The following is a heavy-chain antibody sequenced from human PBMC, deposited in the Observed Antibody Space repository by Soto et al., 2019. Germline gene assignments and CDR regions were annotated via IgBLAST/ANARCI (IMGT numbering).Heavy chain of an antibody. Sequence: GGSLRLSCAASGFTFGASALQWVRQASGKGLEWLGRIGSKGETYATAYAASVKGRFTISRDNAKNSLYLQMNSLRAEDTAVYYCARHPERIAQIGWFDPWGQGTLVTVSS. J-gene: IGHJ5*02. CDR1: GFTFGASA. D-gene: IGHD6-13*01. CDR2: IGSKGETYAT. V-gene: IGHV3-73*01. CDR3: ARHPERIAQIGWFDP.